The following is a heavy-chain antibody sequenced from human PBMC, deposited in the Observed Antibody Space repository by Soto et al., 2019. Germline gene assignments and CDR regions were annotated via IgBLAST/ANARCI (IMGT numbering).Heavy chain of an antibody. D-gene: IGHD3-3*01. CDR2: IDTSSTKI. Sequence: QVQLVESGGDLVKRGGSLRLSCAASGYTFSDYYMSWIRQAPGKGLEWISYIDTSSTKIYYADSVKGRFTISRDNAKNYLYMEMNSLRDEDTAVYYCASHYDMWSGYLSPVEYWGQGTLVTVSS. V-gene: IGHV3-11*01. CDR1: GYTFSDYY. J-gene: IGHJ4*02. CDR3: ASHYDMWSGYLSPVEY.